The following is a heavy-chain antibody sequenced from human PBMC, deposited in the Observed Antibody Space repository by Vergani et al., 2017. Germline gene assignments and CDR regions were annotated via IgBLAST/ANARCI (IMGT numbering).Heavy chain of an antibody. CDR1: GFTFSNYG. CDR3: ARLSYDTTPYLQGGYDC. V-gene: IGHV3-30*02. J-gene: IGHJ4*02. D-gene: IGHD3-22*01. Sequence: QLQLVQSGGGVVQPGGSLRLSCAVSGFTFSNYGMHWVRQAPGKGLEWVTFIRSDGSKKYFADSVKGRFTISRDNSKNMLYLQMNSLRAEDTAVYYCARLSYDTTPYLQGGYDCWGQGTLVSVSS. CDR2: IRSDGSKK.